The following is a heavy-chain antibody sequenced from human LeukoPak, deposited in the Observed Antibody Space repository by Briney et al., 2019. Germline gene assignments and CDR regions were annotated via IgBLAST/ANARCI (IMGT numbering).Heavy chain of an antibody. CDR3: AGKSWLEI. J-gene: IGHJ3*02. D-gene: IGHD3/OR15-3a*01. CDR2: ISAYNGNT. Sequence: ASVKVSCKASGYTFSSYVISWVRQAPGQGLEWMGWISAYNGNTKYVQKVQGRVTMTTDTSTSTVYMEVGSLRADDTAVYVWAGKSWLEIWGQGTMVTVSS. CDR1: GYTFSSYV. V-gene: IGHV1-18*01.